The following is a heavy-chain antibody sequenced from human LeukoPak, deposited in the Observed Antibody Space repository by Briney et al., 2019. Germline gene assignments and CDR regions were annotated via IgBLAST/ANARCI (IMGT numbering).Heavy chain of an antibody. V-gene: IGHV3-7*01. Sequence: GESLRLSCAASGFTFSSYWMSWVRQAPGKGLEWVANIKQDGSEKYYVDSVKGRLTISRDNAKNSLYLQMNSLRAEDTAVYYCASDPSGYPDYWGQGTLVTVSS. D-gene: IGHD3-22*01. CDR3: ASDPSGYPDY. CDR2: IKQDGSEK. CDR1: GFTFSSYW. J-gene: IGHJ4*02.